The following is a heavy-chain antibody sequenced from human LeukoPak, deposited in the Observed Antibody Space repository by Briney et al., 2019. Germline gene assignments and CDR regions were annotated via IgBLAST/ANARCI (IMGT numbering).Heavy chain of an antibody. CDR2: ISGSGGST. D-gene: IGHD3-10*01. CDR3: AKGSSAYYYGSGMRNYFDY. V-gene: IGHV3-23*01. Sequence: GSLRLSCAASGFTFSSYAMSWVRQAPGKGLEWVSAISGSGGSTYYADSVKGRFTISRDNSKNTLYLQMNSLRAEDTAVYYCAKGSSAYYYGSGMRNYFDYWGQGTLVTVSS. CDR1: GFTFSSYA. J-gene: IGHJ4*02.